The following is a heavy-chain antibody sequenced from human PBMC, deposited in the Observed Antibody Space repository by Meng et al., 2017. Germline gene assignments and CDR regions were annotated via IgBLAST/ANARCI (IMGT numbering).Heavy chain of an antibody. CDR2: IYGDSSP. V-gene: IGHV3-66*02. D-gene: IGHD1-26*01. CDR1: GFTVNTYY. Sequence: GESLKISCATSGFTVNTYYMSWVRQAPGKGLEWVSLIYGDSSPHYADSVKGRFTISRDSSKNTLYLQMNSLRLEDTAVYYCASAPRWDFIFDSWGQGTLVTVSS. CDR3: ASAPRWDFIFDS. J-gene: IGHJ4*02.